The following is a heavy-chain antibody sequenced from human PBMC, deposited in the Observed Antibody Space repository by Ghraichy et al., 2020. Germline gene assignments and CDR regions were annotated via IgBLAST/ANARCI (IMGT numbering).Heavy chain of an antibody. CDR2: ISGSGGST. V-gene: IGHV3-23*01. J-gene: IGHJ3*02. CDR3: AKGGGSYSPGAFDI. CDR1: GFTFSSYA. D-gene: IGHD1-26*01. Sequence: LSLTCAASGFTFSSYAMSWVRQAPGKGLEWVSAISGSGGSTYYADSVKGRFTISRDNSKNTLYLQMNSLRAEDTAVYYCAKGGGSYSPGAFDIWGQGTMVTVSS.